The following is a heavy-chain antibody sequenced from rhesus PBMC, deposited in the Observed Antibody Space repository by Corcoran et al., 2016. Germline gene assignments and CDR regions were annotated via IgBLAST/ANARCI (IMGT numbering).Heavy chain of an antibody. J-gene: IGHJ4*01. D-gene: IGHD5-42*01. CDR3: ARRGYSGYSRFDY. V-gene: IGHV4-165*01. CDR2: IGGSSGST. CDR1: GGSISGYR. Sequence: QVQLQESGPGLVKPSETRSLTCAVSGGSISGYRWGWVRQPPGKGLEWIGDIGGSSGSTYYNPSLKSRVTISTDTSKNQFSLKLSSVTAADTAVYYCARRGYSGYSRFDYWGQGVLVTVSS.